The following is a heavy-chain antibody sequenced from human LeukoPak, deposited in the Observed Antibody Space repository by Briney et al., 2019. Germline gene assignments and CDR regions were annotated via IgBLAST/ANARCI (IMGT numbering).Heavy chain of an antibody. CDR3: AKAVGSISWSFDF. D-gene: IGHD6-13*01. V-gene: IGHV3-30*18. J-gene: IGHJ4*02. Sequence: GGSLRLSCEASGFTFSTYGMHWVRQAPGKGLEWVALISYDGSDKNYADSVKGRFTISRDNSKSTLYLQMDSLRGDDAAVYYCAKAVGSISWSFDFWGQGTLVTVSS. CDR2: ISYDGSDK. CDR1: GFTFSTYG.